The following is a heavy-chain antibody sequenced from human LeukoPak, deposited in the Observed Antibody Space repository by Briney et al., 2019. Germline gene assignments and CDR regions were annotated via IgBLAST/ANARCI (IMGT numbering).Heavy chain of an antibody. D-gene: IGHD7-27*01. J-gene: IGHJ5*02. CDR3: ARLTWGFWFDP. CDR1: GGSISSGTFY. V-gene: IGHV4-61*02. CDR2: IHSSGST. Sequence: SQTLSLTCTVSGGSISSGTFYWSWIRQPAGKGLEWTGRIHSSGSTNYNPSLKSRVTISVDTSKNQFSLKLSSVTAADTAVYYCARLTWGFWFDPWGQGTLVTVSS.